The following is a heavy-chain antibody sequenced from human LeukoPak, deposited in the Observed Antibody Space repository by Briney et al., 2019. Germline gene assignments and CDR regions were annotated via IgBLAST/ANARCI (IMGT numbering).Heavy chain of an antibody. CDR2: VYASGIS. Sequence: SETLSLTCTVSGGSIRNYYWSWIRQPAGKGLEWIGRVYASGISDYNPSLKSRVTISVDTSKNQFSLRLSSVTAADTAVYYCARVTGYVMEDYFDYWGQGTLVTVSS. D-gene: IGHD6-13*01. CDR3: ARVTGYVMEDYFDY. J-gene: IGHJ4*02. V-gene: IGHV4-4*07. CDR1: GGSIRNYY.